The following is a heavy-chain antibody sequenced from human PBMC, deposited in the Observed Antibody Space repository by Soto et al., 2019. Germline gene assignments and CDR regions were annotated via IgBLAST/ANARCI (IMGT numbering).Heavy chain of an antibody. Sequence: GRSLRLSCAASGFTFSSYSMNWVRQAPGKGLEWVSYISSSSSTIYYADSVKGRFTISRDNAKNSLYLQMNSLRAEDTAVYYCARDYYDSSGYYALFDYWGQGNLVTVS. D-gene: IGHD3-22*01. V-gene: IGHV3-48*01. CDR1: GFTFSSYS. J-gene: IGHJ4*02. CDR2: ISSSSSTI. CDR3: ARDYYDSSGYYALFDY.